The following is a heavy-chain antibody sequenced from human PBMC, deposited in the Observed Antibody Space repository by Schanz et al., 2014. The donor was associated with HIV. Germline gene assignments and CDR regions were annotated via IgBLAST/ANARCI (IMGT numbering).Heavy chain of an antibody. J-gene: IGHJ4*02. Sequence: QVQLVQSGAEVKKPGSSVRVSCKASGGPFSSYGISWVRQAPGQGLEWMGWISAYNGNTNYAQKFQGRLTMTTDTSTSTAYMELRSLRSDDTAVYYCARDRPVIVGATRADGGTDFDYWGQGTLVTVSS. V-gene: IGHV1-18*01. CDR1: GGPFSSYG. CDR2: ISAYNGNT. CDR3: ARDRPVIVGATRADGGTDFDY. D-gene: IGHD1-26*01.